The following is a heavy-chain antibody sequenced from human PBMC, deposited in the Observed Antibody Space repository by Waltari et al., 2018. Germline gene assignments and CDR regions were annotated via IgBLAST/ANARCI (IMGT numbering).Heavy chain of an antibody. Sequence: EVQLLESGGGLSQPGGSLRLSCAASGFSSNAYAMVWVRQAPGKGLEWVSSISERGDSTYYADSVKGRVTTSRDNSKNTVYLQMSNMRSEDTAVYYCAKEGVGYCTRTSCCIGFDLWGQGTLVTVSS. CDR1: GFSSNAYA. CDR3: AKEGVGYCTRTSCCIGFDL. CDR2: ISERGDST. J-gene: IGHJ4*02. D-gene: IGHD2-2*01. V-gene: IGHV3-23*01.